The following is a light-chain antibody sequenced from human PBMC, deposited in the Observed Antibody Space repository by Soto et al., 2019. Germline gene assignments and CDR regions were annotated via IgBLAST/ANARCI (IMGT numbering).Light chain of an antibody. Sequence: DIQITRSQSSLCVSGGDRVTITCRLSQGISYDIGWYQQKPGKVPKSLSYAASSLQCGVPSRFSGSGSETEFTLKSSTLQPEYCAPYYCLQHNSYPWTLGQGTKV. J-gene: IGKJ1*01. CDR2: AAS. V-gene: IGKV1-17*01. CDR3: LQHNSYPWT. CDR1: QGISYD.